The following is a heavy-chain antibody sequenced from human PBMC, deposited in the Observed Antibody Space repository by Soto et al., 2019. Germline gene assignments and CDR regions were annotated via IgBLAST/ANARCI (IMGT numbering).Heavy chain of an antibody. V-gene: IGHV1-69*13. D-gene: IGHD6-6*01. Sequence: ASMKVSCKASGGTFSSYAISWVRQAPGQGLEWMGGIIPIFGTANYAQKFQGRVTITADESTSTAYMELSSLRSEDTAVYYCAVAARPGGIVYWGQGTLVTVSS. CDR1: GGTFSSYA. CDR2: IIPIFGTA. J-gene: IGHJ4*02. CDR3: AVAARPGGIVY.